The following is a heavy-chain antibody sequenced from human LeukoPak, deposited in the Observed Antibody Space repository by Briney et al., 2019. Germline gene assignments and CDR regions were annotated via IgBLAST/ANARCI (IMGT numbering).Heavy chain of an antibody. D-gene: IGHD3/OR15-3a*01. J-gene: IGHJ6*03. Sequence: ASVKVSCKASGGTFSSYAISWVRQAPGQGLEWMGGIIPIFGTANYAQKFQGRVTITADKSTSTAYMELSSLRSEDTAVYYCAYDFWTDYYMDVWGKGTTVTVSS. CDR3: AYDFWTDYYMDV. CDR1: GGTFSSYA. V-gene: IGHV1-69*06. CDR2: IIPIFGTA.